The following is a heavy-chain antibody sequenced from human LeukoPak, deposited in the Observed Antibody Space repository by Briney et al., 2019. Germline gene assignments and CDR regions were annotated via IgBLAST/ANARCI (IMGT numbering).Heavy chain of an antibody. CDR1: GFTFSSYA. CDR2: ISGSGGST. D-gene: IGHD6-13*01. CDR3: AKDVAAAAAEYYFDY. Sequence: GGSLRLSCAASGFTFSSYAMSWVRQAPGKGLEWVSAISGSGGSTYYADSVKGRFTTSRDNSKNTLYLQKNSLRAEDTAVYYCAKDVAAAAAEYYFDYWGQGTLVTVSS. J-gene: IGHJ4*02. V-gene: IGHV3-23*01.